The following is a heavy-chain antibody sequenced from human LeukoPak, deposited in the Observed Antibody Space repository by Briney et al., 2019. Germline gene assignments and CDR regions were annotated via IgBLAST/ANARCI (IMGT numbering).Heavy chain of an antibody. J-gene: IGHJ6*02. CDR1: SNYW. CDR3: AKDRDTSYYYYGMDV. D-gene: IGHD5-18*01. CDR2: ISGSDGTT. Sequence: PGGSLRLSCAASNYWMTWVRQAPGKGLEWVSSISGSDGTTYYADSVKGRFTISRDNSKNALYLQMNSLRAEDTAVYYCAKDRDTSYYYYGMDVWGQGTTVTVSS. V-gene: IGHV3-23*01.